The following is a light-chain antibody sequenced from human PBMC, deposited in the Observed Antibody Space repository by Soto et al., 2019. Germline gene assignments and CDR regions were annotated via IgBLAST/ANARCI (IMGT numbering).Light chain of an antibody. CDR2: GNS. V-gene: IGLV1-40*01. J-gene: IGLJ2*01. CDR3: QSYDSSLSGVV. CDR1: SSNIGTGYH. Sequence: QAVLTQPPSLSGAPGPRVTISCTGSSSNIGTGYHVHWYQQLPGTAPKLLIYGNSNRPSGVPDRFSGSKSGTSASLAITGLQAEDEADYYCQSYDSSLSGVVFGGGTKLTVL.